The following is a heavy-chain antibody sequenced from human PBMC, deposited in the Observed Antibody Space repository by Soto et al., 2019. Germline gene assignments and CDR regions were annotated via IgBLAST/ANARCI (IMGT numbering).Heavy chain of an antibody. D-gene: IGHD3-10*01. V-gene: IGHV4-59*01. Sequence: SETPSLTCTVSGGSISSYYWSWIRQPPGKGLEWIGYIYYSGSTNYNPSLKSRVTISVDTSKNQFSLKLSSVTAADTAVYYCARAELLLWLGELLRNGRDSSSQGTPVTVSS. J-gene: IGHJ4*02. CDR1: GGSISSYY. CDR3: ARAELLLWLGELLRNGRDS. CDR2: IYYSGST.